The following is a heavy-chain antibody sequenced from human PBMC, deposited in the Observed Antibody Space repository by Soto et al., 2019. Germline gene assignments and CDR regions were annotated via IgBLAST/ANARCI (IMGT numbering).Heavy chain of an antibody. CDR2: ISYDGSNK. CDR1: GFTFSGYA. J-gene: IGHJ4*02. Sequence: GGSLRLSCAASGFTFSGYAMHGVGQAPGKGLEWVAVISYDGSNKYYADSVKGRFTISRDNSKNTLYLQMNSLRAEDTAVYYCARAIAGYSSSWLAYWGQGTLVTVSS. V-gene: IGHV3-30-3*01. D-gene: IGHD6-13*01. CDR3: ARAIAGYSSSWLAY.